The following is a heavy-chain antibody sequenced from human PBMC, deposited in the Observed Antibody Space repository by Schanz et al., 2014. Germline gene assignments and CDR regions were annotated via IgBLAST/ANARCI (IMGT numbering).Heavy chain of an antibody. J-gene: IGHJ4*02. D-gene: IGHD2-2*01. V-gene: IGHV1-46*03. CDR2: INPSVGNT. Sequence: VQLVQSGAEVKKPGVSVKVSCKASGYTFTTYYIHWVRQAPGQGLEWMGLINPSVGNTNYAQKFRGRVTMTRDTSTSTVYMELSSLRSEDTAVYYCARGGFFDSTSFDSWGQGTLVTVSS. CDR3: ARGGFFDSTSFDS. CDR1: GYTFTTYY.